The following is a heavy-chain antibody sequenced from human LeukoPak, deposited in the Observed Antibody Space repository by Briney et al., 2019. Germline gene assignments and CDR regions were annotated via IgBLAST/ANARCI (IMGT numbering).Heavy chain of an antibody. CDR1: GFTFNSYA. CDR3: VKDKYELVLVYLDY. J-gene: IGHJ4*02. CDR2: ISSSGGSS. D-gene: IGHD6-6*01. Sequence: GGSLRLSCAASGFTFNSYAMSWVRQAPGQGLEWVSAISSSGGSSYYADSVKGRFTISRDRSKNTLYLQMNSLRAEDTAVYYCVKDKYELVLVYLDYWGRGTLVTVSS. V-gene: IGHV3-23*01.